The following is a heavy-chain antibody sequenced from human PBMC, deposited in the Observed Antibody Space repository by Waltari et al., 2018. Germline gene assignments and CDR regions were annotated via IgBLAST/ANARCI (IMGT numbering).Heavy chain of an antibody. CDR3: SRVGLYTTSWNGRASDH. CDR2: VNPSNGQT. CDR1: GFPFINYG. J-gene: IGHJ4*02. V-gene: IGHV1-18*01. Sequence: QVQLVQSGPEVKSPGASVKVSCKASGFPFINYGISWVRQAPGEGFQWMGWVNPSNGQTDYKQQFQGRLTMTAETSTSTAYMELTSLRSDDTAVYYCSRVGLYTTSWNGRASDHWGQGTRVTVSS. D-gene: IGHD1-1*01.